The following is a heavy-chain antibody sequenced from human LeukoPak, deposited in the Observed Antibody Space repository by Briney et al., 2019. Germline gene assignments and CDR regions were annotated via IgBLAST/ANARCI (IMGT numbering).Heavy chain of an antibody. CDR2: IYSDGNT. CDR1: GFTVSSNY. CDR3: ARAYLAGWFDP. J-gene: IGHJ5*02. V-gene: IGHV3-53*01. D-gene: IGHD2-2*01. Sequence: GGSLRLSCAASGFTVSSNYMSWVRQAPGKGLEWVSVIYSDGNTYYADSVKGRFTISRDNSNNTLYLQMNSLRAEDTAVYYCARAYLAGWFDPWGQGTLVTVSS.